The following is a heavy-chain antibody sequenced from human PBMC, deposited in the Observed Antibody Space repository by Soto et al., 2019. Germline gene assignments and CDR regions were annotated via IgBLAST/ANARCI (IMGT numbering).Heavy chain of an antibody. Sequence: QVQLVQSGAEVKKPGASLKVSCKASGYDFARHGIQWVRQAPGQRLEWMGWINAGNGNTKYSPKFQGRVTFTRDTSANAAYMELSSLKSEDTAVYYCAMGGSPYVWFNEFWGQGTLVTVSS. CDR2: INAGNGNT. D-gene: IGHD3-16*01. J-gene: IGHJ4*02. CDR3: AMGGSPYVWFNEF. CDR1: GYDFARHG. V-gene: IGHV1-3*01.